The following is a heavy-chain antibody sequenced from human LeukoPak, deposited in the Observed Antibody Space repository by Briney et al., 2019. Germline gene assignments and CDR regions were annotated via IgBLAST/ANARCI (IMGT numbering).Heavy chain of an antibody. CDR2: ISAYNGNT. CDR1: GYTFTSYG. V-gene: IGHV1-18*01. CDR3: ARDSWTLDYGIMDV. D-gene: IGHD4-17*01. Sequence: ASVKVSCKASGYTFTSYGISWVRQAPGQGLEWMGWISAYNGNTNYAQELQGRVTMTTDTSTSTASMELRSLRSDDTAVYYCARDSWTLDYGIMDVWGKGTTVTVSS. J-gene: IGHJ6*03.